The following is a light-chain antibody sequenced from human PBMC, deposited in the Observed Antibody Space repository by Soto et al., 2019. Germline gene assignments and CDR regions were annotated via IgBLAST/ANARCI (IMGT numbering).Light chain of an antibody. Sequence: HAVVTQEPSLTVSPGGTVTLTCGSSTGAVTNGHYPYWFQQKPRQAPRTLIYDTTNRHSWTPARFSASLLVGKAALTLSGVQPEHEAEYYCLLSYDGPYVFGTGTKGTAL. V-gene: IGLV7-46*01. CDR3: LLSYDGPYV. J-gene: IGLJ1*01. CDR2: DTT. CDR1: TGAVTNGHY.